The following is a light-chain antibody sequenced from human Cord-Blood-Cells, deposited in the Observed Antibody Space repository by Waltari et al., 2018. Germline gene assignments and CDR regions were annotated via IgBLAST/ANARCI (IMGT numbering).Light chain of an antibody. CDR1: SSDVAGTNY. CDR3: CSYAGSYTYV. Sequence: QSALTQPRPVSVSRERSVNISPTGTSSDVAGTNYVSWYQQHPGKAPKLMIYDVSKRPSGVPDRFSGSKSGNTASLTISGLQAEDEADYYCCSYAGSYTYVFGTVTKVTVL. J-gene: IGLJ1*01. V-gene: IGLV2-11*01. CDR2: DVS.